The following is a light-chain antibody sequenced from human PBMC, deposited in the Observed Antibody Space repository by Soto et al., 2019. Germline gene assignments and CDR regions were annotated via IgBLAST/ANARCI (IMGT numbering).Light chain of an antibody. CDR2: EVS. J-gene: IGLJ3*02. CDR3: SSYSNNSPWM. V-gene: IGLV2-14*01. CDR1: YNDVGAYDL. Sequence: QSVLTQPASVSGSPGQSIAISCTGTYNDVGAYDLVSWYQQHPGKAPKVLIYEVSNRPSGVSNRFSGSKSGNTASLNISGLQPEDEANYYCSSYSNNSPWMFGGGTKVTVL.